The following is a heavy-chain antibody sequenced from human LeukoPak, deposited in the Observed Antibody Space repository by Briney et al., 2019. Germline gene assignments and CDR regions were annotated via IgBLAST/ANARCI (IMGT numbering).Heavy chain of an antibody. CDR2: ISYDVSNK. CDR1: GFTFSSYA. Sequence: PGGSLRLSCAASGFTFSSYAMHWARQAPGKGLEWVALISYDVSNKYYADSVKGRFTISRDNSKNTLHLQMNSLRAEDTAVYYCAKDLKWDLTDGFDYWGQGTLVTVSS. J-gene: IGHJ4*02. CDR3: AKDLKWDLTDGFDY. D-gene: IGHD1-26*01. V-gene: IGHV3-30*18.